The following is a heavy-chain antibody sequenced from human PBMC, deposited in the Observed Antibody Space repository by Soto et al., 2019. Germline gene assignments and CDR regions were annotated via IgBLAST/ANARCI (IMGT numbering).Heavy chain of an antibody. CDR2: ISYDGSSK. J-gene: IGHJ4*02. CDR1: GFTFSSHA. CDR3: VGEVGVRSFDN. V-gene: IGHV3-30*04. Sequence: SLRLSCAASGFTFSSHAMHWVRQAPGGGLEWVALISYDGSSKVYVDSVRGRFTISRDNSMNTVSLQMDSLRHEDAAVYYCVGEVGVRSFDNWGQGTLVTVSS. D-gene: IGHD2-15*01.